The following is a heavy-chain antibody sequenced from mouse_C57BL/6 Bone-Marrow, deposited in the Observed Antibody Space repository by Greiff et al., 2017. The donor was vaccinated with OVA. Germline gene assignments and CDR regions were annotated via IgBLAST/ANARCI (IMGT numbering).Heavy chain of an antibody. J-gene: IGHJ3*01. Sequence: QVQLQQSGAELARPGASVKLSCKASGYTFTSYGISWVKQRTGQGLEWIGEIYPRSGNTYYNEKFKGKATLTADKSSSTAYMELRSLTSEDSAVYFCAREYGNYWFAYWGQGTLVTVSA. CDR2: IYPRSGNT. CDR1: GYTFTSYG. V-gene: IGHV1-81*01. CDR3: AREYGNYWFAY. D-gene: IGHD2-10*02.